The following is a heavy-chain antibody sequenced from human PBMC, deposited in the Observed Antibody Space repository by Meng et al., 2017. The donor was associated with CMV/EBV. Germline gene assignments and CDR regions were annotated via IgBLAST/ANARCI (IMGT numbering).Heavy chain of an antibody. CDR2: IIPIFGTA. V-gene: IGHV1-69*05. J-gene: IGHJ4*02. CDR3: ASELTGDPITLDY. Sequence: SVQVSCQASGGTFSSYAISWVRQAPGQGREWMGGIIPIFGTANYAQKFQGRVTITTDESTSTAYMELSSLRSEDTDVYYCASELTGDPITLDYWGQGTLVTVSS. CDR1: GGTFSSYA. D-gene: IGHD7-27*01.